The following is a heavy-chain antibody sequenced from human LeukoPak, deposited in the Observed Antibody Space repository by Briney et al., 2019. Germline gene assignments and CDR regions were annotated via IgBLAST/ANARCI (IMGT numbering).Heavy chain of an antibody. Sequence: GESLKISCKGSGYSFTSYWIGWVRQMPGKGLEWMGIIYPGDSDTRYSPSFQGQVTISADKSIRTAYLQWSSLKASDTAMYYCARQRTYHYDSSGYYHDAFDMWGQGTMVTVSS. CDR1: GYSFTSYW. CDR2: IYPGDSDT. V-gene: IGHV5-51*01. J-gene: IGHJ3*02. CDR3: ARQRTYHYDSSGYYHDAFDM. D-gene: IGHD3-22*01.